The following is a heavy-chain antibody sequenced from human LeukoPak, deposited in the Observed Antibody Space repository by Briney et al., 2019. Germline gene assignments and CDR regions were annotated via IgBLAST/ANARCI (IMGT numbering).Heavy chain of an antibody. D-gene: IGHD2-2*02. Sequence: ASVKVSCKASGYTFTSYGISWVRQAPGQGLEWMGWISAYNGNTNYAQKLQGRVTMTTDTSTSTAYMELRSLRSDDTAVYYCARRFSYSPTYYFDYWGQGTLVTVSS. V-gene: IGHV1-18*01. CDR1: GYTFTSYG. CDR3: ARRFSYSPTYYFDY. J-gene: IGHJ4*02. CDR2: ISAYNGNT.